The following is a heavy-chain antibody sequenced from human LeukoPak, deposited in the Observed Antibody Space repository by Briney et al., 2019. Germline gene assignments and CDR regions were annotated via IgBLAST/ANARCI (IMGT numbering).Heavy chain of an antibody. V-gene: IGHV4-30-4*01. CDR2: IYYSGST. CDR3: ARVYDFWSGQNDY. J-gene: IGHJ4*02. D-gene: IGHD3-3*01. CDR1: GGSISSGDYY. Sequence: SETLSLTCTVSGGSISSGDYYWSWIRQPPGKGLEWIEYIYYSGSTYYNPSLKSRVTISVDTSKNQFSLKLSSVTAADTAVYYCARVYDFWSGQNDYWGQGTLVTVSS.